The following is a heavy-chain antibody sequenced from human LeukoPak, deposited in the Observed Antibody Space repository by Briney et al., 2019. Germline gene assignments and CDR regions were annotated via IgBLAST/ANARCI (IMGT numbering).Heavy chain of an antibody. CDR1: GFTFSSYS. CDR3: AREEVLWFGELYGMDV. CDR2: ISSSSSYI. Sequence: GGSLRLSCAASGFTFSSYSMNWVRQAPGKGLEWVSSISSSSSYIYYADSVKGRFTISRDNAKNSLYLQVNSLRAEDTAVYYCAREEVLWFGELYGMDVWGQGTTVTVSS. D-gene: IGHD3-10*01. V-gene: IGHV3-21*01. J-gene: IGHJ6*02.